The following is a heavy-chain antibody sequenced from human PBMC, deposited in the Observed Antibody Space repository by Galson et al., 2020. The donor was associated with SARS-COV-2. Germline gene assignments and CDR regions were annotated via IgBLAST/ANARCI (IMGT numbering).Heavy chain of an antibody. CDR1: GYTFTGYY. J-gene: IGHJ4*02. CDR2: INPNSGGT. Sequence: GESLKISCKASGYTFTGYYMHWVRQAPGQGLEWMGWINPNSGGTNYAQKFQGRVTMTRDTSISTAYMELSRLRSDDTAVYYCARVRFEEYYGSGSYWFDYWGQGTLVTVSS. CDR3: ARVRFEEYYGSGSYWFDY. V-gene: IGHV1-2*02. D-gene: IGHD3-10*01.